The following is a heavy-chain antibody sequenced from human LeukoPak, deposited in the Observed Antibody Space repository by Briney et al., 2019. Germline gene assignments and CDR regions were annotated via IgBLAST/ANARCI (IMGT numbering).Heavy chain of an antibody. CDR1: GFTFSSYS. V-gene: IGHV3-21*01. J-gene: IGHJ3*02. D-gene: IGHD3-3*01. Sequence: GGPLRLSCAASGFTFSSYSMNWVRQAPGKGLEWVSSISSSSSYIYYADSVKGRFTISRDNAKNSLYLQMNSLRAEDTAVYYCARALHYDFWRGARGSSAFDIWGQGTMVTVSS. CDR3: ARALHYDFWRGARGSSAFDI. CDR2: ISSSSSYI.